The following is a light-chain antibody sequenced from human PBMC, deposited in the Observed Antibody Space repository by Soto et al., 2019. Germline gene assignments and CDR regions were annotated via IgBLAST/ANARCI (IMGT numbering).Light chain of an antibody. CDR1: QGISND. V-gene: IGKV1-6*01. Sequence: AIRVTQSPSSLSASVGDRVTITCRASQGISNDLGWYQQKPGKAPKFLMYAASTLQSGVPSRFSGSGSGTGFTLTISSLQPEDCATYYRLQDYNYPWTFGQGTKVEIK. CDR3: LQDYNYPWT. CDR2: AAS. J-gene: IGKJ1*01.